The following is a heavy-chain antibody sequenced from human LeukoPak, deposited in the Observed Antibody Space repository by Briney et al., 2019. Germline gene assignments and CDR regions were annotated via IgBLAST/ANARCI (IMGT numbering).Heavy chain of an antibody. Sequence: PGGSLRLSCAASGFTFNTYGMSWVRQAPGKGLEWVSVISGSGGSTYYADSVKGRFTISRDNSKNTLYLQMDSLRVEDTAVYYCAKDDGGSSGWYPDSWGQGTLVTVSS. J-gene: IGHJ4*02. CDR2: ISGSGGST. V-gene: IGHV3-23*01. CDR1: GFTFNTYG. D-gene: IGHD6-19*01. CDR3: AKDDGGSSGWYPDS.